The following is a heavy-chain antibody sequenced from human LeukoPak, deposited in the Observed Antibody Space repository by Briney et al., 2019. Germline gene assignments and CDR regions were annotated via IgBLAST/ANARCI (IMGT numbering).Heavy chain of an antibody. V-gene: IGHV3-21*01. CDR3: TRDQLYCGGPTCYRTGDDS. CDR2: ISSRSSYI. J-gene: IGHJ4*02. D-gene: IGHD2-2*02. Sequence: GGSLRLSCAASGFTFSSYSMNWVRQAPGKGLEWVSSISSRSSYIYYADSVKGRFTISRDNAKNSLYLQMNSLRAEDTAVYYCTRDQLYCGGPTCYRTGDDSWGQGTLVTVSS. CDR1: GFTFSSYS.